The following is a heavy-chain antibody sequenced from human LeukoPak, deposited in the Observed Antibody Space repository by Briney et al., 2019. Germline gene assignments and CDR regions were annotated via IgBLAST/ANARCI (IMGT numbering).Heavy chain of an antibody. CDR2: INSDGSST. CDR3: ARAMAMVRGVRRYYYYGMDV. Sequence: GGSLRLSCAASGFTSSSYWMHWVRQALGKGLVWVSRINSDGSSTNYADSVKGRFTISRDNAKNTLYLQMNSLRAEDTAVYYCARAMAMVRGVRRYYYYGMDVWGQGTTVTVSS. D-gene: IGHD3-10*01. CDR1: GFTSSSYW. J-gene: IGHJ6*02. V-gene: IGHV3-74*01.